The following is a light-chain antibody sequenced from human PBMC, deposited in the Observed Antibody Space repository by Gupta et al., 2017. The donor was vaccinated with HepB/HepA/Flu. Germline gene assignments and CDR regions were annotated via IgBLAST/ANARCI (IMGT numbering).Light chain of an antibody. V-gene: IGLV3-1*01. J-gene: IGLJ2*01. Sequence: SYELTQPPSVSVSPGQTASITCSGDKLGDKYACWYQQKPGQSPVLVIYQDNKRPSGIPEPFSGSNSGNTATLTRSRAQAMDEADYFCQAWDSSNVVFGGGTKLTVL. CDR1: KLGDKY. CDR2: QDN. CDR3: QAWDSSNVV.